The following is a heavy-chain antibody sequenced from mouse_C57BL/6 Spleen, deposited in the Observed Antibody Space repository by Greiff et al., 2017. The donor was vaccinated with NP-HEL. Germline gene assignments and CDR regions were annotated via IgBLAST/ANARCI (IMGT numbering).Heavy chain of an antibody. Sequence: VQLQQSGPELVKPGASVKISCKASGYTFTDYYMNWVKQSHGKSLEWIGDINPNNGGTSYNQKFKGKATLTVDKSSSTAYMELRSLTSEDSAVYYCARSENWDYFDYWGQGTTLTVSS. J-gene: IGHJ2*01. CDR3: ARSENWDYFDY. V-gene: IGHV1-26*01. CDR1: GYTFTDYY. D-gene: IGHD4-1*01. CDR2: INPNNGGT.